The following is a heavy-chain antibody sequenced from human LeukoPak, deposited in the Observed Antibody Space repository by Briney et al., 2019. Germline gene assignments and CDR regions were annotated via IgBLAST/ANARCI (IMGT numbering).Heavy chain of an antibody. J-gene: IGHJ6*03. CDR3: AKASYGRNRDYYYYMDV. CDR2: ISGSGSGGST. D-gene: IGHD5-18*01. Sequence: QPGGSLRLSCAASGFTFSSYAMSWVRQAPGKGLEWVSAISGSGSGGSTYYADSVKGRFTISRDNSKNTLYLQMNSLRAEDTAVYYCAKASYGRNRDYYYYMDVWGKGTTVTVSS. V-gene: IGHV3-23*01. CDR1: GFTFSSYA.